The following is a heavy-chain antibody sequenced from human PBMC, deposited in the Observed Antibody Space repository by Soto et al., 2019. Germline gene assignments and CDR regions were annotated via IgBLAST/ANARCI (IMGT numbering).Heavy chain of an antibody. CDR1: GFTFSSYS. J-gene: IGHJ4*02. D-gene: IGHD3-10*01. Sequence: PGESLKISCAASGFTFSSYSMNWVRQAPGKGLEWVSSISSSSSYIYYADSVKGRFTISRDNAKNSLYLQMNSLRAEDTAVYYCARDLLDDYWGQGTPVTVSS. CDR2: ISSSSSYI. CDR3: ARDLLDDY. V-gene: IGHV3-21*01.